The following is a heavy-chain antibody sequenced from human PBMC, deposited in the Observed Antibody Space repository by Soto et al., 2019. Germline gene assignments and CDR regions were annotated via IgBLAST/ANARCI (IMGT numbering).Heavy chain of an antibody. Sequence: XSVKVSCKASGYSFTSYGIHWVRQAPGQRLEWMGWINAANGDTKYSPKFQGRVTITRDTSASTAYMELSSLRSEDTAVYYCVRRHVSATGIDWFDPWGQGTLVTVXS. CDR1: GYSFTSYG. CDR2: INAANGDT. D-gene: IGHD6-13*01. J-gene: IGHJ5*02. CDR3: VRRHVSATGIDWFDP. V-gene: IGHV1-3*01.